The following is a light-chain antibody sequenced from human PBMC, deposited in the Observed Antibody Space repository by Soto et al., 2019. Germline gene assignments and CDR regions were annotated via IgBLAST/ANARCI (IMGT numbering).Light chain of an antibody. CDR1: QGISQY. V-gene: IGKV1-9*01. Sequence: DIQLTQSPSFLSASVGDRVAITCRASQGISQYVAWYQQKPGSAPKLLIYEAFTLQSGVSSRFSGNGSGTEFSLTISSLQADDFGSYYCQHYNTWTFGPGTKVEI. CDR2: EAF. J-gene: IGKJ1*01. CDR3: QHYNTWT.